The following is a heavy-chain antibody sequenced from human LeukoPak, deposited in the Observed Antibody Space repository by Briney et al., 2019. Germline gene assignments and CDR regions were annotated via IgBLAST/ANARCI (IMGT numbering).Heavy chain of an antibody. V-gene: IGHV3-30*18. D-gene: IGHD3-22*01. Sequence: GGSLRLSCAASGFTFSSYSMNWVRQAPGKGLEWVAVISYDGSNKYYADSVKGRFTISRDNSKNTLYLQMNSLRAEDTAVYYCAKDGLGYYYDSSGLIDYWGQGTLVTVSS. CDR2: ISYDGSNK. J-gene: IGHJ4*02. CDR3: AKDGLGYYYDSSGLIDY. CDR1: GFTFSSYS.